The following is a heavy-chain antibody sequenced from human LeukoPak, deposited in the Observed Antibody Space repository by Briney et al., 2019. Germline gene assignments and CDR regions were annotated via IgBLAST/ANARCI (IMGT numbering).Heavy chain of an antibody. D-gene: IGHD6-19*01. CDR1: GFTFSDYH. V-gene: IGHV3-11*03. Sequence: GGSLRLSCAASGFTFSDYHMSWIRQAPGKGLEWVSYIRSSSSDINYAYSVRGRFTISRDNAKNSLYLQMNSLRAEDTAVYYCARAIAVSPWYFDLWGRGTLVTVSS. CDR2: IRSSSSDI. J-gene: IGHJ2*01. CDR3: ARAIAVSPWYFDL.